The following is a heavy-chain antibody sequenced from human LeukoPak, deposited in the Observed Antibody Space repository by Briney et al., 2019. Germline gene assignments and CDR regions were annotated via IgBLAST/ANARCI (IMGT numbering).Heavy chain of an antibody. CDR3: ARDPPADY. J-gene: IGHJ4*02. Sequence: PGGSLRLSCAASGFTFSSYSMTWVRQAPGKGLEWVSYISSSSSTIYYADSVKGRFTISRDNAKNSLYLQMSSLRDEDTAVYYCARDPPADYWGQGTLVTVSS. CDR1: GFTFSSYS. CDR2: ISSSSSTI. V-gene: IGHV3-48*02.